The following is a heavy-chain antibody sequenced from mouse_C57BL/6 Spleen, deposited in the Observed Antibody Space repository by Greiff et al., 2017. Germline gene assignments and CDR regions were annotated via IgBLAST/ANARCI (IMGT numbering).Heavy chain of an antibody. D-gene: IGHD1-1*01. CDR2: ISSGGSYT. CDR3: ARLLNYYGSSYDYFDY. J-gene: IGHJ2*01. Sequence: DVKLQESGGDLVKPGGSLKLSCAASGFTFSSYGMSWVRQTPDKRLEWVATISSGGSYTYYPDSVKGRFTISRDNAKNTLYLQMSSLKSEDTAMYYCARLLNYYGSSYDYFDYWGQGTTLTVSS. V-gene: IGHV5-6*02. CDR1: GFTFSSYG.